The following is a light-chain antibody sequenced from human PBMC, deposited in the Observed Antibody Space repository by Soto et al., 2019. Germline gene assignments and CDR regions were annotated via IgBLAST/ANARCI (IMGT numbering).Light chain of an antibody. CDR1: QSIRTN. CDR2: DAS. V-gene: IGKV3D-15*01. CDR3: QQYNSWRS. J-gene: IGKJ1*01. Sequence: EIVMTQSPATLSVSPGGRATLSCRASQSIRTNLAWYQQKPGQAPRLLIYDASTRSTDIPARFSSSGSGTEFALTIRRMTSTDNAVYYCQQYNSWRSLGQGTKVDVK.